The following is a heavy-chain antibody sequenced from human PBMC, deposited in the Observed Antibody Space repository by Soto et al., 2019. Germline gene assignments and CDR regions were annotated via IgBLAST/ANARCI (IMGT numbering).Heavy chain of an antibody. Sequence: KASETLSLTCTVSGGSISSGGYYWSWIRQHPGKGLEWIGYIYYSGSTYYNPSLKSRVTISVDTSKNQFSLKLSSVTAADTAVYYCAREHYDFWSGYYYYYGMDVWGQGTTVTVSS. V-gene: IGHV4-31*03. CDR3: AREHYDFWSGYYYYYGMDV. CDR1: GGSISSGGYY. CDR2: IYYSGST. D-gene: IGHD3-3*01. J-gene: IGHJ6*02.